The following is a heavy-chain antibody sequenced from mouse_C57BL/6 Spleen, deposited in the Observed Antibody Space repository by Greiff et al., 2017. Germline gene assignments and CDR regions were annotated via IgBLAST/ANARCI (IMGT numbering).Heavy chain of an antibody. Sequence: QVQLKQPGAELVKPGASVKMSCKASGYTFTSYWITWVKQRPGQGLEWIGDIYPGSGSTNYNEKFKSKATLTVDTSSSTAYMQRSSLTSEDSAVYYCARSHSYYSNPHWYFDVWGTGTTVTVSS. V-gene: IGHV1-55*01. CDR3: ARSHSYYSNPHWYFDV. CDR2: IYPGSGST. CDR1: GYTFTSYW. J-gene: IGHJ1*03. D-gene: IGHD2-5*01.